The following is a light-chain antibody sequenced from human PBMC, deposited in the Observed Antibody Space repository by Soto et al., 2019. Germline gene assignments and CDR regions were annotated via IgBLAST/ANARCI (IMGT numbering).Light chain of an antibody. CDR2: ATS. J-gene: IGKJ1*01. CDR3: QQSYSTPRT. Sequence: DLQMTQSPSSLSASVGDRVTITCRAGQSISSNLNWYQQKPGKAPKLLIYATSSLQSGVPSRFSGSGSGTGFTLTISSLQPEASATYYCQQSYSTPRTFGQGTKLEIK. CDR1: QSISSN. V-gene: IGKV1-39*01.